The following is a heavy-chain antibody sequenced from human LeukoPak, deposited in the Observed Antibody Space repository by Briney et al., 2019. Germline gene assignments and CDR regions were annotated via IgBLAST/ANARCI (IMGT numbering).Heavy chain of an antibody. V-gene: IGHV3-7*01. CDR2: VKKDASEK. J-gene: IGHJ5*02. Sequence: PGGSLRLSCAASGFTFSNNWMTWVRQAPGKGLEWVASVKKDASEKYYVDSVKGRFTISRDNAKNSLYLQMNSLRVEDTAVYYCVRGVGGDSRFDPWGRGTLVTVSS. CDR1: GFTFSNNW. CDR3: VRGVGGDSRFDP. D-gene: IGHD1-26*01.